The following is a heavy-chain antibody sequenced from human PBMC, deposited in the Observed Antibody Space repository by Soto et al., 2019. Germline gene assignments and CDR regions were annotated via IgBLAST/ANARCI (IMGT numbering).Heavy chain of an antibody. D-gene: IGHD5-18*01. CDR3: AKDFVGGYSSGWAAVDV. V-gene: IGHV3-23*01. CDR1: GFTFSSYG. CDR2: ISGSGGST. Sequence: PGGSLRLSCAASGFTFSSYGMSWVRQAPGKGLEWVSAISGSGGSTYYADSVKGRFTISRDNSKNTLYLQMNSLRAEDTALYYCAKDFVGGYSSGWAAVDVWGKGTTVTVSS. J-gene: IGHJ6*04.